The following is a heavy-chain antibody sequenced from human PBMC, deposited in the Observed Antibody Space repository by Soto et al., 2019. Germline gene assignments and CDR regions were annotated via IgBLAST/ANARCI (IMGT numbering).Heavy chain of an antibody. CDR2: VSGSGGTT. J-gene: IGHJ4*02. Sequence: EVQLLESGGGLVQPGGSLRLSCAASGFTFSSYAMSWVRQAPGKGLEWVSAVSGSGGTTYYADSVKGRFTISRDNSKNPLFLQMNSLRAEDTAVYYCAKFFVETGGSSGWPWSFHYWGQGTLVTVSS. D-gene: IGHD6-25*01. V-gene: IGHV3-23*01. CDR3: AKFFVETGGSSGWPWSFHY. CDR1: GFTFSSYA.